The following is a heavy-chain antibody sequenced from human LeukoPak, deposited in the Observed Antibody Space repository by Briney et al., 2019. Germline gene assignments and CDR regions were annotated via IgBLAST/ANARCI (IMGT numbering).Heavy chain of an antibody. CDR3: ARRQGSYFDTSGYYYG. CDR1: GFTFSSYW. CDR2: IKQDGSEK. D-gene: IGHD3-22*01. Sequence: GGSLRLSCAASGFTFSSYWRSWVRQAPGKGLEWVANIKQDGSEKYYVDSVKGRFTISRDNAKNSLYLQMNSLRAEDTAVYYCARRQGSYFDTSGYYYGWGQGTLVTVSS. J-gene: IGHJ4*02. V-gene: IGHV3-7*01.